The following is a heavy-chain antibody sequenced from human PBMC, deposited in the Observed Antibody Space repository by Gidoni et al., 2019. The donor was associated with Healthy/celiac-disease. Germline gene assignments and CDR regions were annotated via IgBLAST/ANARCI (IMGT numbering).Heavy chain of an antibody. Sequence: QVPLQQWGAGLLKPSETLSLTCAVYGGSFSGYYWSWIRQPPGKGLEWIGEINHRGSTNYNPALKSRVTISVDTSKNQFSLKLSSWTAADTAVYYCARGRGGINVRDYWGQGTLVTVSS. J-gene: IGHJ4*02. CDR2: INHRGST. D-gene: IGHD3-10*01. CDR3: ARGRGGINVRDY. CDR1: GGSFSGYY. V-gene: IGHV4-34*01.